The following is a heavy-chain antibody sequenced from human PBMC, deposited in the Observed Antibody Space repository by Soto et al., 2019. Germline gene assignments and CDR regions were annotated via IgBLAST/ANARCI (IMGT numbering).Heavy chain of an antibody. CDR1: GFTVSSNY. J-gene: IGHJ6*02. Sequence: EVQLVETGGGLIQPGGSLRLSCAASGFTVSSNYMSWVRQAPGKGLEWVSVIYSGGSTYYADSVKGRFTISRDNSKNTLYLQMNSLRGEDTAVYYCASLFAGDGMDVWGQGTTVTVSS. D-gene: IGHD2-21*01. CDR2: IYSGGST. CDR3: ASLFAGDGMDV. V-gene: IGHV3-53*02.